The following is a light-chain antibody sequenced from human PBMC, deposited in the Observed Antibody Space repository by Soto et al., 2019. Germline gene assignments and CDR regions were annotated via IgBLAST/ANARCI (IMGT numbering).Light chain of an antibody. J-gene: IGLJ1*01. V-gene: IGLV2-14*03. CDR3: ASYRQTNTFV. CDR2: DVT. CDR1: RSDIGFYHY. Sequence: QTVLTQHASLSGSPGQSITISCTGTRSDIGFYHYVSWYQQYPGTAPRLIIYDVTYRPTGVSDRFSGSTSGITAALTISGLQPDDEADYYCASYRQTNTFVFGTGTKVTVL.